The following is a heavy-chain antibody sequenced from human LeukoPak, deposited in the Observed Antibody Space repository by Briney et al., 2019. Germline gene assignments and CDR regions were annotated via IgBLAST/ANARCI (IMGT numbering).Heavy chain of an antibody. J-gene: IGHJ4*02. CDR1: GYTVTSHT. V-gene: IGHV1-18*01. CDR3: ARDSRRRPYYYDSSGYYSY. CDR2: ITTDNGDT. Sequence: GASVKVSCQTFGYTVTSHTITWVRQAPGHGLEWMGWITTDNGDTNYAQKLQGRVTMTTDTSTSTAYMELRSLRSDDTAVYYCARDSRRRPYYYDSSGYYSYWGQGTLVTVSS. D-gene: IGHD3-22*01.